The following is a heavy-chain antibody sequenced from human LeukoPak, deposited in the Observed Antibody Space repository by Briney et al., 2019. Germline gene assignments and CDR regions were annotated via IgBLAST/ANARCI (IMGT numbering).Heavy chain of an antibody. CDR1: GFTFSSYA. CDR3: AKDFGALVRGVISYFDY. V-gene: IGHV3-23*01. Sequence: GGSLRLSCAASGFTFSSYAMSWVRQAPGKGLEWVSAISGSGGSTYYADSVKGRFTISRDNSKNTLYLQMNSLRAEDTAVYYCAKDFGALVRGVISYFDYWGQGTLVTVSS. J-gene: IGHJ4*02. D-gene: IGHD3-10*01. CDR2: ISGSGGST.